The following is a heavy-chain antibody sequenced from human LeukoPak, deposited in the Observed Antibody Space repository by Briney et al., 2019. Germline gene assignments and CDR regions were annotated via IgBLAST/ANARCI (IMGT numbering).Heavy chain of an antibody. D-gene: IGHD5-12*01. CDR3: ARDRYSGYDGFGAFDI. V-gene: IGHV3-30*02. CDR1: GFTFSSYG. J-gene: IGHJ3*02. CDR2: IRYDGSNK. Sequence: GGSLRLSCAASGFTFSSYGMHWVRQAPGKGLEWVAFIRYDGSNKYYADSVKGRFTISRDNSKNTLYLQMNSLRAEDTAVYYCARDRYSGYDGFGAFDIWGQGTMVTVSS.